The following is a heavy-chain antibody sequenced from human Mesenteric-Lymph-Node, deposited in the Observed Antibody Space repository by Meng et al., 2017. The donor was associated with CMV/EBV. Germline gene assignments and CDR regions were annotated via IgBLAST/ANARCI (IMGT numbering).Heavy chain of an antibody. V-gene: IGHV1-46*01. CDR3: VVVVPAAGGRWFDP. CDR1: GYTFTSYY. J-gene: IGHJ5*02. D-gene: IGHD2-2*01. Sequence: ASVKVSCKASGYTFTSYYMHWVRQAPGQGLEWMGIINPSGGSTSYAQKFQGSVTMTRDTSTSTVYMELSSLRSEDTAVYYCVVVVPAAGGRWFDPWGQGTLVTVSS. CDR2: INPSGGST.